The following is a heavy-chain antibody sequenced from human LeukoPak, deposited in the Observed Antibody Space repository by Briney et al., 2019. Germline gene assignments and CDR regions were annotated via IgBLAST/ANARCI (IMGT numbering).Heavy chain of an antibody. J-gene: IGHJ5*02. V-gene: IGHV5-51*01. Sequence: GESLKISCKGSGYSFTSYWIGWVRQMPGKGLEWMGIIYPGDSDTRYSPSFQGQVTISADKSISTAYLQWSSLKASDTAMYYRARLGYGSGSYHWFDPWGQGTLVTVSS. CDR3: ARLGYGSGSYHWFDP. D-gene: IGHD3-10*01. CDR1: GYSFTSYW. CDR2: IYPGDSDT.